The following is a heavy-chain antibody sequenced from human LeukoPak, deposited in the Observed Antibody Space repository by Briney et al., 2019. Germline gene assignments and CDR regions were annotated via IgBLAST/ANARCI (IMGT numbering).Heavy chain of an antibody. V-gene: IGHV1-46*01. CDR2: INPSGGST. CDR1: GYTFTSYY. D-gene: IGHD4-23*01. Sequence: ASVKVSCKASGYTFTSYYIHWVRQAPGQGLEWMGIINPSGGSTSYVQKFQGRVTMTRDMSTSTVYMELSSLRSEDTAVYYCARAVVTSPRSAFDIWGQGTMVTVSS. CDR3: ARAVVTSPRSAFDI. J-gene: IGHJ3*02.